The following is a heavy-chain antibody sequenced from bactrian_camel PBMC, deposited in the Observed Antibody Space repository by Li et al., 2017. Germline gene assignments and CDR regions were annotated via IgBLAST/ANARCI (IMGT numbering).Heavy chain of an antibody. CDR2: IAPATGTT. V-gene: IGHV3S54*01. Sequence: VQLVESGGGSVNAGGSLTLSCAASGSGYISGTACMGWFRQVPGKEREGVAAIAPATGTTFYSDSVKGRFTIFHSNANNTLHLQMNSLKPEDTAVYYCAADLGWCGSRPLQREFRNWGQGTQVTVS. CDR1: GSGYISGTAC. D-gene: IGHD2*01. J-gene: IGHJ4*01. CDR3: AADLGWCGSRPLQREFRN.